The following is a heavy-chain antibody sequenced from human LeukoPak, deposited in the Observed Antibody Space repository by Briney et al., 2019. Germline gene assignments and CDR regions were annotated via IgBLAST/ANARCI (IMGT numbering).Heavy chain of an antibody. J-gene: IGHJ5*02. CDR2: MNPNSGNT. D-gene: IGHD3-22*01. CDR3: ARGGDYYDSSGYYWEYWFDP. CDR1: GYTFTSYD. Sequence: ASVKVSCKASGYTFTSYDINWVRQATGQGLEWMGWMNPNSGNTGYAQKFQGRVTITRNTSISTAYMELSSLRSEDTAVYYCARGGDYYDSSGYYWEYWFDPWGQGTLVTVSS. V-gene: IGHV1-8*03.